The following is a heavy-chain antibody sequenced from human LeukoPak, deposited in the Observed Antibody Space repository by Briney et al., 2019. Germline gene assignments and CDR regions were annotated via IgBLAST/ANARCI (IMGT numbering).Heavy chain of an antibody. V-gene: IGHV3-9*01. J-gene: IGHJ4*02. CDR1: GFTFDDYA. Sequence: PGGSLRLSCTASGFTFDDYAMHWVRQAPGKGLEWVSGISWNSGSIGYVDSLKGRFTISRDNAKNSLYLQMNSLRAEDTALYYCAKDSSYSTATTSLDHWGQGTLSPSPQ. CDR2: ISWNSGSI. D-gene: IGHD1-1*01. CDR3: AKDSSYSTATTSLDH.